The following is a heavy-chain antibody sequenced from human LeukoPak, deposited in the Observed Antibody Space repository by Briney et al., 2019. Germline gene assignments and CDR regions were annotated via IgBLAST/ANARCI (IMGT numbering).Heavy chain of an antibody. Sequence: GGSLRLSCAASVYSFRNAWMSWVRQAPGKGLEWVGRIKSKIDGGTADYAAPVKGRFTISRDNAKNSLYLQMNSLRAEDTAVYYCARDLAWDAFDIWGQGTMVTVSS. V-gene: IGHV3-15*01. CDR2: IKSKIDGGTA. CDR3: ARDLAWDAFDI. J-gene: IGHJ3*02. CDR1: VYSFRNAW.